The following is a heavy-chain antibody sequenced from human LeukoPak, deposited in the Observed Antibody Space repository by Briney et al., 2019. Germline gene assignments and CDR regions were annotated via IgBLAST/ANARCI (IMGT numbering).Heavy chain of an antibody. Sequence: GESLKIYCKGSGYSFTSYWIGWVRQMPGKGLEWMGIIYPGDSDTRYSPSFQGQVTISADKSISTAYLQWSSLKASDTAMYYCARLEGSGWSPSRFDYWGQGTLVTVSS. CDR3: ARLEGSGWSPSRFDY. J-gene: IGHJ4*02. D-gene: IGHD6-19*01. CDR2: IYPGDSDT. V-gene: IGHV5-51*01. CDR1: GYSFTSYW.